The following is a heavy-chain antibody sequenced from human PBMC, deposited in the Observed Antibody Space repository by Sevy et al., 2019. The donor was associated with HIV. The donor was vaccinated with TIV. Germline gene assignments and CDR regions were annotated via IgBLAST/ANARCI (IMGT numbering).Heavy chain of an antibody. J-gene: IGHJ5*02. D-gene: IGHD2-2*01. CDR2: TYYRSKWYN. Sequence: SQTLSLTCAISGDSVSSNSAAWKWIRQSPSRGLEWLGRTYYRSKWYNDYAVSVKSRITINPDTSKNQFSLQLNSVTPEDTAVYYCARGTLGYCSSTSCPLANWFDPWGQGTLVTVSS. CDR3: ARGTLGYCSSTSCPLANWFDP. V-gene: IGHV6-1*01. CDR1: GDSVSSNSAA.